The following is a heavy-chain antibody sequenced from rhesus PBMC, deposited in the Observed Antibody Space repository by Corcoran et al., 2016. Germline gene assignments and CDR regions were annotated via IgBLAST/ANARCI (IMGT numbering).Heavy chain of an antibody. Sequence: QLQLQESGPGLVKPSETLSVTCAVSGGSISSSYWSWIRQAPGKGLEWIGYIYGSGSSTNYNPALKSRVTLSVDTSKNQLSLKLSAVTTADTAVYDCARSSGYSSSYTFDYWGQGVLVTVSS. V-gene: IGHV4-169*01. D-gene: IGHD6-43*01. CDR3: ARSSGYSSSYTFDY. J-gene: IGHJ4*01. CDR1: GGSISSSY. CDR2: IYGSGSST.